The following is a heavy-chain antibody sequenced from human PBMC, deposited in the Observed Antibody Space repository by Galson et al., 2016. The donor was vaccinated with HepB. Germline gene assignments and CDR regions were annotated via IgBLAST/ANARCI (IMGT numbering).Heavy chain of an antibody. D-gene: IGHD4-17*01. Sequence: VKGRFTISRDNSKNTLYLQMNSLRPEDTALYYCAKDHHDYGDSWYFDLWGRGTLVTVSS. CDR3: AKDHHDYGDSWYFDL. J-gene: IGHJ2*01. V-gene: IGHV3-23*01.